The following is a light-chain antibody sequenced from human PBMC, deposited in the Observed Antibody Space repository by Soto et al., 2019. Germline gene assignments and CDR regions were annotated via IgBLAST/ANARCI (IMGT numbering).Light chain of an antibody. CDR1: QNINNW. CDR2: DAS. V-gene: IGKV1-5*01. Sequence: DIQMTQSPSTLSASIVDRGTITCRASQNINNWIAWYQQKPGKAPKFLIYDASTLESGVPSRFSGSGFGKEFSLTISSRQPDDFGSYYCHHLRTFGQGTKV. J-gene: IGKJ1*01. CDR3: HHLRT.